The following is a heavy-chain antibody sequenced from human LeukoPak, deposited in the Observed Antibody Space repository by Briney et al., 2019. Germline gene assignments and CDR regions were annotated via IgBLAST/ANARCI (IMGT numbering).Heavy chain of an antibody. V-gene: IGHV1-18*01. CDR3: ARDQDIVVVPALSYYYYGMDV. CDR2: ISAYNGNT. Sequence: ASVKVSCKSSGYTFTSYGIIWVRQAPGQGLEWMGWISAYNGNTNYAQKLQGRVTMTTDTSTSTAYMELRSLRSDDTAVYYCARDQDIVVVPALSYYYYGMDVWGQGTTVTVSS. CDR1: GYTFTSYG. J-gene: IGHJ6*02. D-gene: IGHD2-2*01.